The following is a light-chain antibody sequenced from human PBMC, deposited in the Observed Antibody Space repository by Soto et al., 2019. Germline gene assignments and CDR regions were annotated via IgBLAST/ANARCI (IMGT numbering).Light chain of an antibody. CDR1: QSISNY. V-gene: IGKV1-39*01. Sequence: DIQMTQSPSSLSASVGDRVTITCRASQSISNYLNWYQQKPGQAPKLLIYTTSTLQIGVPSRFSGSGSGRDFTLTITGLQPEDFAIYYCQESYSSLSVTFGQGTRLEIK. CDR2: TTS. J-gene: IGKJ5*01. CDR3: QESYSSLSVT.